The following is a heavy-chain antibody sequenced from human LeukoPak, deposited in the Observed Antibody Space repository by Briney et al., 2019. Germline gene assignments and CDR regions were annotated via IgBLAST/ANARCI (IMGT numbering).Heavy chain of an antibody. D-gene: IGHD2-2*01. Sequence: KPSETLTLTCAVYGGSSSVYYWSWIRQPRGKGLEWIGEINHSGSTNYNPSLKSRVAMSVDTSKNQFSLKLTSVTAADTAVYYCARVEYQLLTWRHLGDYWGQGTLVTVSS. CDR1: GGSSSVYY. V-gene: IGHV4-34*01. CDR2: INHSGST. J-gene: IGHJ4*02. CDR3: ARVEYQLLTWRHLGDY.